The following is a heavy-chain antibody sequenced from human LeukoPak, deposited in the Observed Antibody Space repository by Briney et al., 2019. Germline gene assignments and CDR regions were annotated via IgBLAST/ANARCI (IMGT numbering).Heavy chain of an antibody. CDR1: GYTFTGYY. CDR3: ARGGYDFWSGYFVEGSRHYYYYMDV. D-gene: IGHD3-3*01. Sequence: GASVKVSCKASGYTFTGYYMHWVRQAPGQGLEWMGWINPNSGGTKYAQKFQGRVTMTRDTSISTAYMELSRLRSDDTAVYYCARGGYDFWSGYFVEGSRHYYYYMDVWGKGTTVTVSS. V-gene: IGHV1-2*02. J-gene: IGHJ6*03. CDR2: INPNSGGT.